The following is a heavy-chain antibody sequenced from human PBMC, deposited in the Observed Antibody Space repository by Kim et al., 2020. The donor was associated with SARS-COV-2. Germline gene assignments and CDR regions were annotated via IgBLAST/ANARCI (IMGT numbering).Heavy chain of an antibody. D-gene: IGHD4-17*01. V-gene: IGHV4-59*01. J-gene: IGHJ6*01. CDR3: AGAYGGYNDGMDV. Sequence: YNQPLKSRVTISVDTAENQLYLKLSCVTDADTAVYYCAGAYGGYNDGMDVWGQGTTVTVSS.